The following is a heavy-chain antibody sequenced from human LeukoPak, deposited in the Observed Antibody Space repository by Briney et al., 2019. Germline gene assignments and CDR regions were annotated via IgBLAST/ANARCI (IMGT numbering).Heavy chain of an antibody. CDR1: GGSISSSSYY. CDR2: IYYSGST. J-gene: IGHJ4*02. V-gene: IGHV4-39*07. CDR3: AREDSYGDYGFDY. D-gene: IGHD4-17*01. Sequence: PSETLSLTCTVSGGSISSSSYYWGWIRQPPGKGLEWIGSIYYSGSTYCNPSLKSRVTISVDTSKNQFSLKLSSVTAADTAVYYCAREDSYGDYGFDYWGQGTLVTVSS.